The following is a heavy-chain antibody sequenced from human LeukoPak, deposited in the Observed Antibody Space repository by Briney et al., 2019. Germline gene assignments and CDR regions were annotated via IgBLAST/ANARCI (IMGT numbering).Heavy chain of an antibody. V-gene: IGHV1-3*01. J-gene: IGHJ5*02. CDR3: ARSTVTPNWFDP. CDR2: INAGNGNT. Sequence: GASVKVSCKASGYTFTSYAMQWVRQAPGQRLEWMGWINAGNGNTKYSQKFQGRVTITRDTSASTAYMELSSLRSEDTAVYYCARSTVTPNWFDPWGQGTLVTVSS. CDR1: GYTFTSYA. D-gene: IGHD4-17*01.